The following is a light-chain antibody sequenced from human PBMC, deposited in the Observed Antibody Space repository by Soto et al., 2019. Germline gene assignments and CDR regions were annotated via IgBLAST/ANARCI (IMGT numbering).Light chain of an antibody. J-gene: IGLJ1*01. CDR1: TSDIGTNA. V-gene: IGLV1-44*01. CDR3: ATWHDSFYV. CDR2: TNN. Sequence: QSVLTQPPSASGSPGQRVIVSCSGSTSDIGTNAVNWFQHLPGTAPKLLNYTNNQRPSGVPDRFSGSKAGTSAALAISGLQSDDEADYYCATWHDSFYVVATGTKLTVL.